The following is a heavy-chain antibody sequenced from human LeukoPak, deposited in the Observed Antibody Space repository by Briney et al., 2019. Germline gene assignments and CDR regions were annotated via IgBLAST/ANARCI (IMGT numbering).Heavy chain of an antibody. CDR2: ISYDGSNK. V-gene: IGHV3-30-3*01. J-gene: IGHJ4*02. CDR3: ARDLGPRGGPAYGYSYGYEGFDY. CDR1: GFTFSSYA. Sequence: PGRSLRLSCAASGFTFSSYAMHWVRQAPGKGLEWVAVISYDGSNKYYADSVKGRFTISRDNSKNTLYLQMNSLRAEDTAVYYCARDLGPRGGPAYGYSYGYEGFDYWGQGTLVTVSS. D-gene: IGHD5-18*01.